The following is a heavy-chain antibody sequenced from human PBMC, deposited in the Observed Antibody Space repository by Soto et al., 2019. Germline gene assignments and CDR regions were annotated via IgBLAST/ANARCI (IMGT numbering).Heavy chain of an antibody. CDR1: GGTFSSYA. Sequence: QVQLVQSGAEVKKPGSSVKVSCKASGGTFSSYAISWVRQAPGQGLEWMGGIIPIFGTANYAQKFQGRVTITADESTSTAYMELSSLRSEDTAVYYCARDKGEYSSFPSGCFDYWGQGTLVTVFS. D-gene: IGHD6-6*01. CDR3: ARDKGEYSSFPSGCFDY. V-gene: IGHV1-69*01. CDR2: IIPIFGTA. J-gene: IGHJ4*02.